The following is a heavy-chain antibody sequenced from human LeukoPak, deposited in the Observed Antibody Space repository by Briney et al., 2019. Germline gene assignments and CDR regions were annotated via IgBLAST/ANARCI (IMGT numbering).Heavy chain of an antibody. CDR1: GFTFSSNG. J-gene: IGHJ4*02. CDR2: IWYDGSNK. Sequence: PGGSLRLSCAASGFTFSSNGMHWVRQAPGKGLEWVAVIWYDGSNKHYADSVKGRFTISRDNSKNTLYLQMNSLRAEDTAVYYCARGGAHYIYGYADFWGQGTLVTVSS. CDR3: ARGGAHYIYGYADF. D-gene: IGHD5-18*01. V-gene: IGHV3-33*01.